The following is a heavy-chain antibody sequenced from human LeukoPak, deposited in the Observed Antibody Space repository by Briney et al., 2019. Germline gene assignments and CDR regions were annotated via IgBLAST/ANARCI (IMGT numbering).Heavy chain of an antibody. J-gene: IGHJ4*02. CDR1: GGSFSGYY. CDR3: AREGRYYYDSSGYYFD. D-gene: IGHD3-22*01. V-gene: IGHV4-34*12. CDR2: ILHSGST. Sequence: SETLSLTCAVYGGSFSGYYWSWVRQPPGMGLEWIGSILHSGSTYYNPSLKSRVTMSVDTSKNEFSLKLSSVTAADTAVYYCAREGRYYYDSSGYYFDWGQGTLVTVSS.